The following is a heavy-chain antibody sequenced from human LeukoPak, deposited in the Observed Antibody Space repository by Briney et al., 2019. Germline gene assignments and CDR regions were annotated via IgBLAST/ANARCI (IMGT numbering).Heavy chain of an antibody. CDR1: GFTFSSYG. J-gene: IGHJ6*02. CDR2: ISYDGSNK. CDR3: AKAEISYYDFWSAHWGYYYYGMDV. V-gene: IGHV3-30*18. Sequence: SGGSLRLSCAASGFTFSSYGMHWVRQAPGKGLEWVAVISYDGSNKYYADSVKGRFTISRDNSKNTLYLQMNSLRAEDTAVYYCAKAEISYYDFWSAHWGYYYYGMDVWGQGTTVTVSS. D-gene: IGHD3-3*01.